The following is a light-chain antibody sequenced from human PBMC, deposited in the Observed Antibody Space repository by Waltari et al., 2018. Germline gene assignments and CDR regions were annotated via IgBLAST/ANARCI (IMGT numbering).Light chain of an antibody. J-gene: IGLJ3*02. CDR1: NIGSKN. Sequence: SFVLTQPPSVSVAPGKTAQISCVANNIGSKNVHWYQQRPGQAPVVVIYYDGDRPSGIPERFSGSNSGNMATLTISRVEAGDEADYYCQVWDSSSDPVVFGGGTKLTVL. V-gene: IGLV3-21*04. CDR2: YDG. CDR3: QVWDSSSDPVV.